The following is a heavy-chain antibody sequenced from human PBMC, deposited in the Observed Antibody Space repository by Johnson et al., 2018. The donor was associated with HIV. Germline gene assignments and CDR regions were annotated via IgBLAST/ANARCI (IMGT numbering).Heavy chain of an antibody. D-gene: IGHD3/OR15-3a*01. J-gene: IGHJ3*02. CDR2: ISYHGNND. CDR1: EFMFRNYA. V-gene: IGHV3-30*03. Sequence: VLLVASGGGVVQPGRSLKISCAGSEFMFRNYAMHWVRLAPAKGLPWVAVISYHGNNDFYADSVRGRFTISTDLSQTPIYLQMDSLRPDDTALYYCARGRKDIGAADGLENDGFDMWGQGTLVTVS. CDR3: ARGRKDIGAADGLENDGFDM.